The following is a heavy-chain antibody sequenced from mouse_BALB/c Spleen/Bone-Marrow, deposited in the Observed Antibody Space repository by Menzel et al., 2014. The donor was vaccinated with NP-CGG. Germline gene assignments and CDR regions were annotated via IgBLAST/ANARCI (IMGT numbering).Heavy chain of an antibody. J-gene: IGHJ2*01. CDR3: ARRYYGSSYLLDY. D-gene: IGHD1-1*01. Sequence: VQLQQSGAELVKPGASVKLSCKASGYTFTSYWMHWVKQRPGQGLDWIGEINPSNGRTNYNEKFRSKATLTVDKSSSTAYMQLSSLTSEDSAVYYCARRYYGSSYLLDYWGQGTTPTVSS. CDR2: INPSNGRT. V-gene: IGHV1S81*02. CDR1: GYTFTSYW.